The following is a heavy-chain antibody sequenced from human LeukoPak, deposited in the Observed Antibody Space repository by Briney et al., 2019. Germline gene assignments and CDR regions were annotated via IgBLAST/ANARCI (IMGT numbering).Heavy chain of an antibody. CDR2: ISAYNGNT. V-gene: IGHV1-18*01. Sequence: ASVKVSCKASGYTFTSYGISWVRQAPGQGLEWMGWISAYNGNTNYAQKFQGRVTMTEDASTDTAYMELSGLRSEDTAVYYCATFPSGDYWGQGTLVTVSS. J-gene: IGHJ4*02. CDR1: GYTFTSYG. CDR3: ATFPSGDY. D-gene: IGHD3-3*02.